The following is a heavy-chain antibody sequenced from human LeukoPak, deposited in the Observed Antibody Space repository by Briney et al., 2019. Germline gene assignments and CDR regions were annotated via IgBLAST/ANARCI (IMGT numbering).Heavy chain of an antibody. V-gene: IGHV4-39*01. CDR2: IYYSGST. D-gene: IGHD3-3*01. Sequence: PSETLSLTCTVSGGSISSSSYYWGWIRQPPGKGLEWIGSIYYSGSTYYNPSLKSRVTISVDTSKNQFSLKLSSVTAADTAVYCCSRAASRTIFGGVTHRFDPWGQGTLVTVSS. CDR1: GGSISSSSYY. J-gene: IGHJ5*02. CDR3: SRAASRTIFGGVTHRFDP.